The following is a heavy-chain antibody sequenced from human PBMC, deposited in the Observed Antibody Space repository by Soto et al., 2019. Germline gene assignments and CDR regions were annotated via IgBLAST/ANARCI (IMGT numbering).Heavy chain of an antibody. Sequence: LSLTCSVPGGAISSYYWSWVRQPAGKGLEWIGRVFSSGSTNYNASLKSRVTMSIDTSKNEVSLTLRSVTAADTGVYYCSRVAFSYFGMDVWGPGTTVTVSS. CDR2: VFSSGST. D-gene: IGHD3-3*02. CDR1: GGAISSYY. CDR3: SRVAFSYFGMDV. V-gene: IGHV4-4*07. J-gene: IGHJ6*02.